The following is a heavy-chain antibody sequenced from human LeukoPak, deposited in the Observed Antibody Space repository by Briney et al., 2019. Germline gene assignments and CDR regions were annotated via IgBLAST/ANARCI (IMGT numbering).Heavy chain of an antibody. J-gene: IGHJ5*02. D-gene: IGHD3-10*01. Sequence: PGGSLRLSCAASGFTFTTYWMGWLRQAPGKGLGGVSSIKQGGTEKYSVDAVRGRFTISRDNAENSLYLQMNSLRAEATAFYYGATPLLYYYGSETYFWFDLSGQRAL. CDR1: GFTFTTYW. CDR3: ATPLLYYYGSETYFWFDL. CDR2: IKQGGTEK. V-gene: IGHV3-7*01.